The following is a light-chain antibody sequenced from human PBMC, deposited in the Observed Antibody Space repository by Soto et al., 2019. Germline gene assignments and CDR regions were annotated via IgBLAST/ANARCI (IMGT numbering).Light chain of an antibody. CDR3: SSYRSSTTFV. Sequence: QSALTQPASVSASPGQSITISCTGTSSDIGGYIYVSWYQHHPGKAPRLMIYEVSSRPSGVSNRFSGSKSGDTASLTISGLQAEDEADYYCSSYRSSTTFVFGTGTKLTVL. CDR2: EVS. J-gene: IGLJ1*01. CDR1: SSDIGGYIY. V-gene: IGLV2-14*01.